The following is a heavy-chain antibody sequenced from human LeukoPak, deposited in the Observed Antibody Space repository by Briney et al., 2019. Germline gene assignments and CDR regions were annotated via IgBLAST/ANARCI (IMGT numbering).Heavy chain of an antibody. CDR2: ISSSSSYI. V-gene: IGHV3-21*01. D-gene: IGHD3-22*01. CDR3: ASYYYDSSGYVGAFDI. CDR1: GFTFSSYE. Sequence: GGSLRLSCAASGFTFSSYEMNWVRQAPGKGLEWVSSISSSSSYIYYADSVKGRFTISRDNAKNSLYLQMNSLRAEDTAVYYCASYYYDSSGYVGAFDIWGQGTMVTVSS. J-gene: IGHJ3*02.